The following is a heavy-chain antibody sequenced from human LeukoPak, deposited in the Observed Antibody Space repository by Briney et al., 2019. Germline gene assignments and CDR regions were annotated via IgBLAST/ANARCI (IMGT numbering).Heavy chain of an antibody. Sequence: GASVKVSCKASGYTFSGYYVHWVRQAPGQELQWMGWINPNSGDTNYAQKFQGRVTMTRDTSISTAYMELSRLTSDDTAVYYCAREITGMIGPTDYWGQGTLVTASS. CDR1: GYTFSGYY. D-gene: IGHD1-20*01. CDR2: INPNSGDT. CDR3: AREITGMIGPTDY. J-gene: IGHJ4*02. V-gene: IGHV1-2*02.